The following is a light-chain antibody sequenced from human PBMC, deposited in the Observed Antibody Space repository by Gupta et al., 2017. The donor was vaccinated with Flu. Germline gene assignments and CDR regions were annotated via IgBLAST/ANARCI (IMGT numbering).Light chain of an antibody. V-gene: IGKV3-11*01. Sequence: SPATLSLSPGERATLSCRASQSVTRNLAWYQQKPGQAPRLLIYDSSNRATGIPARFSGSGSETDFTLTISRLEPEDFAVYFCQQRSNWPTFGQGTKVEIK. J-gene: IGKJ1*01. CDR3: QQRSNWPT. CDR2: DSS. CDR1: QSVTRN.